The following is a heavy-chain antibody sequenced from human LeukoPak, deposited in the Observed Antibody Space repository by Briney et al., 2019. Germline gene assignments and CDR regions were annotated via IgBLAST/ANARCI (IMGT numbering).Heavy chain of an antibody. J-gene: IGHJ4*02. CDR3: GRLGIITAAGSNDY. CDR1: EFTFSDYY. CDR2: ISYSGGTK. D-gene: IGHD6-13*01. V-gene: IGHV3-11*01. Sequence: GGSLRLSCAASEFTFSDYYMSWIRQAPGKGLEWVSYISYSGGTKYYADSVKGRFTVSRDNAKNSLYLQMISLRAEDTAVYYCGRLGIITAAGSNDYWGQGTLVTVSS.